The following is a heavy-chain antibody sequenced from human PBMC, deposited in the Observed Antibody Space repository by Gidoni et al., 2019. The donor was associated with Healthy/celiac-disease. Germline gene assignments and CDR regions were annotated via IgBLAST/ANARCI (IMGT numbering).Heavy chain of an antibody. V-gene: IGHV3-23*04. Sequence: EVQLVESGGGLVQPGGSLRLSCAASGFTFSSYAMSWVRQAPGKGLEWVSAISGSGGSTYYADSVKGRFTISRDNSKNTLYLQMNSLRAEDTAVYYCANPFSPYSSRNRYYFDYWGQGTLVTVSS. J-gene: IGHJ4*02. CDR2: ISGSGGST. CDR1: GFTFSSYA. D-gene: IGHD6-13*01. CDR3: ANPFSPYSSRNRYYFDY.